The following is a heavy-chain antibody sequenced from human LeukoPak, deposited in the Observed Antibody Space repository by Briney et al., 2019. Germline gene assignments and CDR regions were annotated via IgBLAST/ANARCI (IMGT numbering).Heavy chain of an antibody. CDR2: IYYSGST. CDR3: ARHRIITGMTAVRAAFDI. J-gene: IGHJ3*02. D-gene: IGHD1-20*01. Sequence: SETLSLTCNVSGGSISINSYYWRWIRQPPGKGLEYIGCIYYSGSTYYNPSLKSRVTISVDTSKNQFSVKLSSVTAADTAVYYCARHRIITGMTAVRAAFDIWGQGTMVTVSS. V-gene: IGHV4-39*01. CDR1: GGSISINSYY.